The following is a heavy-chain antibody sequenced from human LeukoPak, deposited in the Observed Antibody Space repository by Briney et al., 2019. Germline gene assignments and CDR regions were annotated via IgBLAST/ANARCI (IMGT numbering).Heavy chain of an antibody. J-gene: IGHJ3*02. CDR2: IYYSGST. V-gene: IGHV4-59*01. CDR3: ASDRGSGDAFDI. CDR1: GGSISSYY. D-gene: IGHD2-15*01. Sequence: SETLSLTCTVSGGSISSYYWSWIRQPPGKGLEWIGYIYYSGSTNYNPSLKSRVTISVDTSKNQYSLKLSSVTAADTAVYYCASDRGSGDAFDIWGQGPMVTVSS.